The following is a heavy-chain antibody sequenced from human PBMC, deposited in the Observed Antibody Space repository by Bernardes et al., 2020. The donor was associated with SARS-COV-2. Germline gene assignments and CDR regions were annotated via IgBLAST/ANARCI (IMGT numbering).Heavy chain of an antibody. CDR1: GYTFTTYD. Sequence: ASVKVSCKASGYTFTTYDINWVRQATGQGLEWVGWVTPSNGITGYAQKFQGRVTMTRDTSINTAYMELSSLRSEDTAVYFCTGVFRGTSMDVWGQGTTVTVSS. V-gene: IGHV1-8*01. J-gene: IGHJ6*02. CDR3: TGVFRGTSMDV. D-gene: IGHD3-10*01. CDR2: VTPSNGIT.